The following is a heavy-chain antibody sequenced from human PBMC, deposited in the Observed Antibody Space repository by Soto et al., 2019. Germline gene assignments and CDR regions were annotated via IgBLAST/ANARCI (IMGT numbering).Heavy chain of an antibody. CDR2: ISENGRFT. V-gene: IGHV3-23*01. J-gene: IGHJ4*02. CDR3: ATSGPTNYFDR. CDR1: GLTFSTYT. Sequence: GGSLRLSCAASGLTFSTYTMNWVRQAPGKGLEWVSGISENGRFTYYADSVKGRLTISRDDCKKMMFLQMSSLRAGDTAVYYCATSGPTNYFDRWGQGSLVTVSS. D-gene: IGHD1-26*01.